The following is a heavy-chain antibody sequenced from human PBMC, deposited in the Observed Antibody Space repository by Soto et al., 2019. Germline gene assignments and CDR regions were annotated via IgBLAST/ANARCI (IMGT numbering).Heavy chain of an antibody. V-gene: IGHV1-69*13. D-gene: IGHD6-13*01. CDR1: GGTFSMYA. CDR2: IIPIFGTA. Sequence: SVXVSFKASGGTFSMYASIFVRQAAGQGLEWMGGIIPIFGTANYAQKFQGRVTITEDESKSTDYMELSSLRYEDKAVYYCARAPTRRSWEFDYWGQGTLVTVYS. CDR3: ARAPTRRSWEFDY. J-gene: IGHJ4*02.